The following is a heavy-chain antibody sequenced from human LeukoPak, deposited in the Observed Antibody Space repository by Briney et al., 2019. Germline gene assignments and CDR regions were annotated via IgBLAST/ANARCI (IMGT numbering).Heavy chain of an antibody. J-gene: IGHJ4*02. CDR2: ISYDGSNK. CDR3: TRGAYDWGHFDY. D-gene: IGHD3-16*01. Sequence: GGSLRLSCAASGFTFSSYGMPWVRQAPGKGLEWVAVISYDGSNKYYADSVKGRFTISRDNSKNTLYLQMNSLNTEDTAVYYCTRGAYDWGHFDYWGQGTLVTVSS. V-gene: IGHV3-30*03. CDR1: GFTFSSYG.